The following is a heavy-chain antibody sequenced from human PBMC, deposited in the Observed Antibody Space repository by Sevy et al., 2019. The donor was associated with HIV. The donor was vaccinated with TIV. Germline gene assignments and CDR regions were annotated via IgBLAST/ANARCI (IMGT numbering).Heavy chain of an antibody. CDR3: ARDPFGHDYGDYEPLEGY. CDR1: GFTFSSYA. CDR2: ISYDGSNK. V-gene: IGHV3-30*04. J-gene: IGHJ4*02. D-gene: IGHD4-17*01. Sequence: GGSLRLSCAASGFTFSSYAMHWVRQAPGKGLEWVAVISYDGSNKYYADSVKGRFTISRDNSKNTLYLQMNSLRAEDTAVYYCARDPFGHDYGDYEPLEGYWGPGTLVTVSS.